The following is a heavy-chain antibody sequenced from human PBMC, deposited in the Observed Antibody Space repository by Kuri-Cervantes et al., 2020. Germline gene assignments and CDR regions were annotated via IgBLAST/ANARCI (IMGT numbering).Heavy chain of an antibody. Sequence: GESLKISCAASGFTFSNAWMSWVRQAPGKGLEWVGRIKSKTDGGTTDYAAPVKGRFTISRDDSKNTLYLQMNSLKTEDTAVYYCTTEQDSSSWYWYGAFDIWGQGTMVTVSS. CDR3: TTEQDSSSWYWYGAFDI. CDR1: GFTFSNAW. V-gene: IGHV3-15*01. D-gene: IGHD6-13*01. CDR2: IKSKTDGGTT. J-gene: IGHJ3*02.